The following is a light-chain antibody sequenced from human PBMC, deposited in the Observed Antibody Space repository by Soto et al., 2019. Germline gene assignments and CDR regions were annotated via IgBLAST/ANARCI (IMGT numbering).Light chain of an antibody. Sequence: DIQMTQSPSSLYASVGDRVTITCRTSQGIGNDLDWFQQKPGKAPKRLIYAASSLQSGVPSRFSGSGSGTEFTLTISSLQPEDFATYYCLQYNSYPYTFDQGTKLEIK. V-gene: IGKV1-17*01. J-gene: IGKJ2*01. CDR2: AAS. CDR1: QGIGND. CDR3: LQYNSYPYT.